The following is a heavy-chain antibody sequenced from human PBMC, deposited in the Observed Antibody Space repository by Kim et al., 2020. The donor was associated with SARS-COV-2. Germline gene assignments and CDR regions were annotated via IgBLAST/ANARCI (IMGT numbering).Heavy chain of an antibody. Sequence: GGSLRLSCAASGFTFLTYKMTWVRQAPRKGLEWLSYMSSNRKTIYYADSLSGRFTISRDNTKKVLYLQMNNLRVDDTAVYYCARGGGAISGPLFDHCGQGVPVTASS. V-gene: IGHV3-48*03. CDR1: GFTFLTYK. CDR3: ARGGGAISGPLFDH. J-gene: IGHJ4*02. D-gene: IGHD3-10*01. CDR2: MSSNRKTI.